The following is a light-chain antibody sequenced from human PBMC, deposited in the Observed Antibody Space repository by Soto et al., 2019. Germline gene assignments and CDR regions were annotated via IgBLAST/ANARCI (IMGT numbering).Light chain of an antibody. CDR1: QSVTSSY. CDR3: QQYGDSPLT. CDR2: GVS. J-gene: IGKJ4*01. V-gene: IGKV3-20*01. Sequence: EIVLTQSPGTVSLSPGERATLSCRASQSVTSSYLAWYQQKPGQAPRLLIYGVSSRATGIPDRFSGSGAGTDFTLTISRLEPEDVAVYYCQQYGDSPLTFGGGTKVEIK.